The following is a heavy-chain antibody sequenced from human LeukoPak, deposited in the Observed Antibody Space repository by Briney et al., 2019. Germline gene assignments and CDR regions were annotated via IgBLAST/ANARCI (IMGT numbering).Heavy chain of an antibody. V-gene: IGHV3-30-3*01. CDR3: ARASGTDY. J-gene: IGHJ4*02. CDR1: GFTFSSYA. Sequence: GGSLRLSCAASGFTFSSYAMHWVRQAPGKGLEWVAVISYDGSNKYHADSVKGRFTISRDNSKNTLYLQMNSLRAEDTAVYYCARASGTDYWGQGTLVTVSS. CDR2: ISYDGSNK. D-gene: IGHD3-10*01.